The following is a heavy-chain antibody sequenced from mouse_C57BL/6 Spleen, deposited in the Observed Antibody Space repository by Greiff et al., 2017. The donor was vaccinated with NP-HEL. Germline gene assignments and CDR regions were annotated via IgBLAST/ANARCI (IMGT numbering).Heavy chain of an antibody. J-gene: IGHJ3*01. D-gene: IGHD2-4*01. CDR1: GYTFTSYW. Sequence: QVQLQQPGAELVKPGASVKLSCKASGYTFTSYWMHWVKQRPGRGLEWIGRIDPNSGGTKYNEKFKSKATLTVDKPSSTAYMQLSSLTSEDSAVDYCARPIYYDYDWFAYWGQGTLVTVSA. V-gene: IGHV1-72*01. CDR2: IDPNSGGT. CDR3: ARPIYYDYDWFAY.